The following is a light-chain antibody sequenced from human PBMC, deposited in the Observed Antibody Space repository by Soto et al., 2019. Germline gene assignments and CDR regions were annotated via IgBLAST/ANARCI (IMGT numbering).Light chain of an antibody. J-gene: IGLJ1*01. V-gene: IGLV2-23*02. CDR3: CSYAGASTYV. CDR2: EVN. CDR1: ASDVGSYDL. Sequence: QSALTQPASVSGSPGQSITISCTGTASDVGSYDLVSWYQQHPGEAPKFMIYEVNKRPSGVSNRFSGSKSGNTASLTISGLQAEDEADYYCCSYAGASTYVFGTGTQLTVL.